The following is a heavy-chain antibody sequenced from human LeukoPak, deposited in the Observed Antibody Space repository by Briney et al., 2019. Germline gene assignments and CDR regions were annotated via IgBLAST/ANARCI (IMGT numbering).Heavy chain of an antibody. V-gene: IGHV1-3*01. Sequence: ASVKVSCKASGYTFTSYAMHWVRQAPGQRLEWMGWINAGNGNTKYSQKFQGRVTITRDTSASIAYMELSSLRSEDTAVYYCARDRWYYGSGSPNDYWGQGTLVTVSS. J-gene: IGHJ4*02. CDR2: INAGNGNT. D-gene: IGHD3-10*01. CDR3: ARDRWYYGSGSPNDY. CDR1: GYTFTSYA.